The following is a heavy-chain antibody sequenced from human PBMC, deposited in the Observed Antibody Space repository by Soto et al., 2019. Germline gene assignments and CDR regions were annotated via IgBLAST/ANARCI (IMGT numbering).Heavy chain of an antibody. V-gene: IGHV3-23*01. CDR3: VRKNPGTRPFDY. CDR2: IGTDSNT. J-gene: IGHJ4*01. Sequence: GGSLRLSCAASVFTFDTYAMNWVRQAPGKGLAWVSAIGTDSNTYYADSVKGRFTISRDNSRTTLYLQMNSLRAEDTALYYCVRKNPGTRPFDYWGQGTLVTVSS. CDR1: VFTFDTYA.